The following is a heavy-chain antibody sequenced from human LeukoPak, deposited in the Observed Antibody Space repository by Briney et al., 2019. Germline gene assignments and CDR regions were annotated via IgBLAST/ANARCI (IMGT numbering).Heavy chain of an antibody. CDR1: GGSISSYY. Sequence: SETLSLTCAVSGGSISSYYWIWIRRPPGKGLEWIGYIYYSGITNYNPSLKSRVTISVDTSKNQFSLKLSSVTAADTAVYYCARHLYSGYDRVFDYWGQGTLVTVSS. CDR3: ARHLYSGYDRVFDY. CDR2: IYYSGIT. V-gene: IGHV4-59*08. J-gene: IGHJ4*02. D-gene: IGHD5-12*01.